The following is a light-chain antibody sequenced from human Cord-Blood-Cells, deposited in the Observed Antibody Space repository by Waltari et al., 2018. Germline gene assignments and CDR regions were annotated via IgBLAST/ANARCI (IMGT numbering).Light chain of an antibody. J-gene: IGKJ2*01. CDR3: QQYYSTPYT. CDR2: WAS. CDR1: QSVLYSPNNKNY. V-gene: IGKV4-1*01. Sequence: DIVMTQSPDSLAVSLGARAAITCKSSQSVLYSPNNKNYLAWYQQKPGPPPNLIHYWASTRKSGVPDRVSGSGSGTDFTLTISSLQAEDVAVYYCQQYYSTPYTFGQGTKLEIK.